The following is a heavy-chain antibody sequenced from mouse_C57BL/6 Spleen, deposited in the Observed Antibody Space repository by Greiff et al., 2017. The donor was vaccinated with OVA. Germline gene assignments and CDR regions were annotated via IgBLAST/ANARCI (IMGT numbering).Heavy chain of an antibody. CDR2: ISSGSSTI. D-gene: IGHD1-1*01. CDR3: ARGTTVVARAMDY. Sequence: EVKVVESGGGLVKPGGSLKLSCAASGFTFSDYGMHWVRQAPEKGLEWVAYISSGSSTIYYADTVKGRVTISRDNAKNTLFLQMTSLRSEYTAMYYCARGTTVVARAMDYWGQGTSVTVSS. J-gene: IGHJ4*01. CDR1: GFTFSDYG. V-gene: IGHV5-17*01.